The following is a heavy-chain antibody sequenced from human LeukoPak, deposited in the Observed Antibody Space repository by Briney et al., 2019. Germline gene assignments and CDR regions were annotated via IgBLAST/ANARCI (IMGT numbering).Heavy chain of an antibody. CDR2: ISSGSTI. CDR3: ARGDDYGDWYFDY. D-gene: IGHD4-17*01. CDR1: GFTFSSYE. Sequence: GGSLRLSCAASGFTFSSYEMNWVRQAPGKGLEWVSYISSGSTIYYADSVKGRFTISRDNAKNSLYLQMNSLRAEDTAVYYCARGDDYGDWYFDYWGQGTLVTVSS. J-gene: IGHJ4*02. V-gene: IGHV3-48*03.